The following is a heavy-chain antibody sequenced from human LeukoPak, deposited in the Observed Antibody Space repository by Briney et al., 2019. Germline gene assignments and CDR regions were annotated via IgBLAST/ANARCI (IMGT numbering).Heavy chain of an antibody. CDR2: ISGDGGST. CDR1: GLTFSSYW. J-gene: IGHJ4*02. Sequence: PGGSLRLSCVASGLTFSSYWIHWVRQAPGKGLVWVSRISGDGGSTDYADSVKGRFTISRDNAKNTLYLQMNSLRAEDTAVYYCVRGGVDYWGQGTLVTVSS. V-gene: IGHV3-74*01. D-gene: IGHD3-16*01. CDR3: VRGGVDY.